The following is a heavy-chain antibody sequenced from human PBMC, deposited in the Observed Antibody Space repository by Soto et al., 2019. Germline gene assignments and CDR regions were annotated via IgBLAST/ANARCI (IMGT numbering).Heavy chain of an antibody. V-gene: IGHV3-33*01. CDR3: ARDRYSSSSHWFDP. Sequence: QVQLVESGGGVVQPGRSLRLSCAASGFTFSSYGMHWVRQAPGKGLEWVAVRWYDGSNKYYADSVKGRLTISRDNSKNTLYLQMNSLRAEDTAVYYCARDRYSSSSHWFDPWGQGTLVTVSS. CDR1: GFTFSSYG. J-gene: IGHJ5*02. D-gene: IGHD6-13*01. CDR2: RWYDGSNK.